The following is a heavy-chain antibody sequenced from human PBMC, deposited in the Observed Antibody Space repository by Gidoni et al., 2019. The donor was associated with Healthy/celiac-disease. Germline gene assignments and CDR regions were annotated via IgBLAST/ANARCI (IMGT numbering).Heavy chain of an antibody. D-gene: IGHD3-16*02. Sequence: EVQLVQSGAEVKKPGESLKISCKGSGYSFTSDWIGWVRQMPGKGLEWMGIIYPGDSDTRYSPSFQGQVTISADKSISTAYLQWSSLKASDTAMYYCATALYVWGSYRYAFDYWGQGTLVTVSS. J-gene: IGHJ4*02. CDR3: ATALYVWGSYRYAFDY. V-gene: IGHV5-51*01. CDR1: GYSFTSDW. CDR2: IYPGDSDT.